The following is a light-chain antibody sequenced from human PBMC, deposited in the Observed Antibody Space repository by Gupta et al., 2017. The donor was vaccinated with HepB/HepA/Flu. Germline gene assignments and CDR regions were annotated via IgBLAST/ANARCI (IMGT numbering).Light chain of an antibody. CDR3: QQDDTTPPT. J-gene: IGKJ1*01. CDR1: QSVLLSSNDKNY. V-gene: IGKV4-1*01. Sequence: DIVMTQSPDSLAVSLGERATINCKSSQSVLLSSNDKNYLGWYQQKPGQAPKLLVYWASTRQSGVPDRFSGSGSGTDFTLTISSLQAEDVAVYYCQQDDTTPPTFGQGTKVEI. CDR2: WAS.